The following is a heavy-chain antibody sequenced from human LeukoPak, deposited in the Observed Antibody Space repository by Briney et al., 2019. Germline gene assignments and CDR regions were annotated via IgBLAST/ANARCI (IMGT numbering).Heavy chain of an antibody. Sequence: PGGSLRLSCAVSGFTFSSYGMSWVRQAPGKGLEWVSAISGSGGSTYYADSVKGRFTISRDNSKNTLYLQMNSLRAEDTAVYYCAKARRYDILTGTFDYWGQGTLVTVSS. V-gene: IGHV3-23*01. CDR1: GFTFSSYG. J-gene: IGHJ4*02. CDR2: ISGSGGST. D-gene: IGHD3-9*01. CDR3: AKARRYDILTGTFDY.